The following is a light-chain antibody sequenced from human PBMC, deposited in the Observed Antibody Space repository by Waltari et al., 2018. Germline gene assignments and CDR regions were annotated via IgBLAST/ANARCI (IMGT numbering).Light chain of an antibody. J-gene: IGLJ3*02. CDR1: SGHTYYA. Sequence: QLVLTQSPSASASLGASVKFTCTLDSGHTYYAIAWHQQQPEKGPRHLMKVNSDGSHSKGDGIPDRFSGSSSGAERYLTISSLQSEDEADYYCQTWGAGIRVFGGGTKLTVL. V-gene: IGLV4-69*01. CDR3: QTWGAGIRV. CDR2: VNSDGSH.